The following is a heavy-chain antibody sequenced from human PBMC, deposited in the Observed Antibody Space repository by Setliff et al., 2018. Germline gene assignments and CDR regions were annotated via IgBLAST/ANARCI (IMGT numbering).Heavy chain of an antibody. CDR1: GYSISSGYY. CDR3: ARGKIRITMIVVPTGGAFDI. Sequence: PSETLSLTCSVSGYSISSGYYWGWIRQPPGKGLEWIGSIYHNGNSYYNPSLKSRVTISVDTSKNQSSLKLSSVTAADTAVYYCARGKIRITMIVVPTGGAFDIWGQGTMVTVSS. D-gene: IGHD3-22*01. CDR2: IYHNGNS. V-gene: IGHV4-38-2*02. J-gene: IGHJ3*02.